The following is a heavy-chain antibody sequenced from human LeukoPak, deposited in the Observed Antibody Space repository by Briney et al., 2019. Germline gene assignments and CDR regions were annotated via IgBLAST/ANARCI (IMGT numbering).Heavy chain of an antibody. CDR1: GFTFSSYA. D-gene: IGHD3-22*01. CDR3: ARGAMIVVADDAFDI. Sequence: GGSLRLSCAASGFTFSSYAMHWVRQAPGKGLEWVAVISYDGSNKYYADSVKGRFTISRDNSKNTLYLQMNSLRAEDTAVYYCARGAMIVVADDAFDIWGQGTMVTVSS. J-gene: IGHJ3*02. V-gene: IGHV3-30-3*01. CDR2: ISYDGSNK.